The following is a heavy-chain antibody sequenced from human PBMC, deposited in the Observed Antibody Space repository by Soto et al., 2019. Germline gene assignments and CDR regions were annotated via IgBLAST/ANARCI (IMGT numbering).Heavy chain of an antibody. CDR3: AKQQMGVIRALDY. Sequence: EVQILQSGGGLEQPGGSLRLSCAASGFTFSNYAMSWIRQAPGKGLEWVSTIRETGNTYYADSVRGSFATSRDNSENTLYLQMRSLRAEDTAVYYCAKQQMGVIRALDYWGQGTLVTVSS. V-gene: IGHV3-23*01. D-gene: IGHD1-26*01. CDR2: IRETGNT. CDR1: GFTFSNYA. J-gene: IGHJ4*02.